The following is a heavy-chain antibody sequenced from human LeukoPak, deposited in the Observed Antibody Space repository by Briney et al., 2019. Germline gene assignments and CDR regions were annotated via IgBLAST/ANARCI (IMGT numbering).Heavy chain of an antibody. V-gene: IGHV3-23*01. J-gene: IGHJ6*04. Sequence: GSLRLSCAASGFTFSSYAMSWVRQAPGKGLEWISAISGSGGSTYYADSVKGRFTISRDNAKNSLYLQMNSLRAEDTAVYYCAELGITMIGGVWGKGTTVTISS. CDR1: GFTFSSYA. CDR3: AELGITMIGGV. CDR2: ISGSGGST. D-gene: IGHD3-10*02.